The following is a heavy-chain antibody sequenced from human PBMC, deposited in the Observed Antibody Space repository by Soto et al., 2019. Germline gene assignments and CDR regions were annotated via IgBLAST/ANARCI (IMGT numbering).Heavy chain of an antibody. D-gene: IGHD5-12*01. V-gene: IGHV4-34*01. J-gene: IGHJ4*02. CDR1: GGSFSGYY. CDR2: INHSGST. CDR3: ARGGYSGYLGY. Sequence: QVQLQQWGAGLLKPSETLSLTCAVYGGSFSGYYWSWIRQPPGKGLEWIGEINHSGSTNYNPSLKSPVTISVDTSKNQFSLKLSSVTAADTAVFYCARGGYSGYLGYWGQGTLVTVSS.